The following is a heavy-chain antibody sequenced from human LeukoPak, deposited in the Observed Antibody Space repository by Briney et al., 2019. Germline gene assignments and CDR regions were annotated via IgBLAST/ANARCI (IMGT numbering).Heavy chain of an antibody. Sequence: PGGSLRLSCAASGFTFTTYAMFWVRQAPGKGLEYVSAISSNGGTTYYANSVKGRFTISRDNSKNTLFLQMGSLRAEDTAVYYCARGLGYCSRASCYPDYWGQGTPVTVSS. J-gene: IGHJ4*02. V-gene: IGHV3-64*01. D-gene: IGHD2-2*01. CDR1: GFTFTTYA. CDR2: ISSNGGTT. CDR3: ARGLGYCSRASCYPDY.